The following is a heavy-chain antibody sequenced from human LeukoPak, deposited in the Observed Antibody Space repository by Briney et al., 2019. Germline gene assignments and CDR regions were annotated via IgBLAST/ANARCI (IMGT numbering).Heavy chain of an antibody. CDR1: GYTFTSYY. Sequence: ASVKVSCKASGYTFTSYYMHWVRQAPGQGLEWVGIINPSGDPTTYAQKFQGRVTMTSDMSTSTVYMELSSLRSEDTAIYYCARIRDGYNDAYDIWGQGTVVTVPS. CDR3: ARIRDGYNDAYDI. D-gene: IGHD5-24*01. J-gene: IGHJ3*02. CDR2: INPSGDPT. V-gene: IGHV1-46*01.